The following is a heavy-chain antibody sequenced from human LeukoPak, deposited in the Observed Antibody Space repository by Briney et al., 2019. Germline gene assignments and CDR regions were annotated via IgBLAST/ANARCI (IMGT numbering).Heavy chain of an antibody. V-gene: IGHV4-34*01. J-gene: IGHJ4*02. D-gene: IGHD5-18*01. CDR3: ARGRYSQYFDY. Sequence: PSETLSLTCAVYGGSFSGYYWSWLRQPPGKGLEWIGEINHSGGTYYNPSLKSRVTLSVDTSKNQFSLKMNSVTAADTAVYYCARGRYSQYFDYWGQGTLVTVSS. CDR1: GGSFSGYY. CDR2: INHSGGT.